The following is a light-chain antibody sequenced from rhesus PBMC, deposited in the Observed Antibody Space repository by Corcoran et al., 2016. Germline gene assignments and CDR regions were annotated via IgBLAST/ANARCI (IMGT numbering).Light chain of an antibody. Sequence: QAALTPPRAVSGSPGQSVTISCTGTSSDIGAYDYVSWYQQHPGTAPKLMISEVNQRPSGVSDRFSGSKSGNTASLTISGLQAEDEADYHCSSYAGNNIYIFGAGTRLTVL. CDR1: SSDIGAYDY. J-gene: IGLJ1*01. CDR3: SSYAGNNIYI. V-gene: IGLV2-32*02. CDR2: EVN.